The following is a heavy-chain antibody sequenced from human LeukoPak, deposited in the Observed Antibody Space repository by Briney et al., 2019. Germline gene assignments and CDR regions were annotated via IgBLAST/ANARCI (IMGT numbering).Heavy chain of an antibody. V-gene: IGHV1-69*05. Sequence: ASVKVSCKASGGTFSSYAISWVRQAPGQGLEWMGGIIPIFGTANYAQKLQGRVTMTTDTSTSTAYMELRSLRSDDTAVYYCARGGVREYCSSTSCLWYYYYYMDVWGKGTTVTVSS. CDR3: ARGGVREYCSSTSCLWYYYYYMDV. CDR1: GGTFSSYA. J-gene: IGHJ6*03. D-gene: IGHD2-2*01. CDR2: IIPIFGTA.